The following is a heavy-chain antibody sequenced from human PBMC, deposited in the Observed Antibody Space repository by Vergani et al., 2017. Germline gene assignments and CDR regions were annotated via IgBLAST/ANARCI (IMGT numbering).Heavy chain of an antibody. V-gene: IGHV3-21*01. D-gene: IGHD6-19*01. CDR3: ARRSSGWNDY. Sequence: VQLVESGGGVVQPGRSLRLSCAASGFTFSSYGMNWVRQAPGKGLEWVSSISSSSSYIYYADSVKGRFTISRDNAKNSLYLQMNSLRAEDTAVYYCARRSSGWNDYWGQGTLVTVSS. J-gene: IGHJ4*02. CDR2: ISSSSSYI. CDR1: GFTFSSYG.